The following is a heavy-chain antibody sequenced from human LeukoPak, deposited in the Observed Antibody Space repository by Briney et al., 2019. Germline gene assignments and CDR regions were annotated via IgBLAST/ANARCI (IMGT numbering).Heavy chain of an antibody. CDR2: IIPFFGTP. Sequence: SLKVSCKASGGSFSTYAISRVRPAPGQGLEWMGGIIPFFGTPSYAQKFHGRVTITADESTNTAYMEVSSLRSEDTALYYCARYKVPPHQDSSMVPGVYYYYGMDVWGLGTTVTVSS. CDR1: GGSFSTYA. V-gene: IGHV1-69*13. J-gene: IGHJ6*02. D-gene: IGHD3-10*01. CDR3: ARYKVPPHQDSSMVPGVYYYYGMDV.